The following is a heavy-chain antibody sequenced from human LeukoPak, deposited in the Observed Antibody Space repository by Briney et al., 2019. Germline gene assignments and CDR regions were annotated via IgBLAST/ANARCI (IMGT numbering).Heavy chain of an antibody. CDR2: IGYSGTT. CDR3: ARIGGVFHH. Sequence: SETLSVTCAVSGASVSSDGFWWNWVRQPPGKGLEWIGQIGYSGTTNYKPSPKSRLTISTDASKNHFSLRLTSVTPADTAVYYCARIGGVFHHWGQGTLVTVSS. CDR1: GASVSSDGFW. V-gene: IGHV4-61*03. J-gene: IGHJ1*01. D-gene: IGHD3-10*01.